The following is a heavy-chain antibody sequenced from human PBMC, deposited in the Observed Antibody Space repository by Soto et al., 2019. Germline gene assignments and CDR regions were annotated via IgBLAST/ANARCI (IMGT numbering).Heavy chain of an antibody. D-gene: IGHD2-21*02. CDR1: GFTFSSYG. CDR3: ARDLDCGGDCYSLDY. Sequence: GGSLRLSCAASGFTFSSYGMHWVRQAPGKGLEWVAVIWYDGSNKYYADSVKGRFTISRDNSKNTLYLQMNSLRAEDTAVYYCARDLDCGGDCYSLDYWGQGPLVTVSS. J-gene: IGHJ4*02. CDR2: IWYDGSNK. V-gene: IGHV3-33*01.